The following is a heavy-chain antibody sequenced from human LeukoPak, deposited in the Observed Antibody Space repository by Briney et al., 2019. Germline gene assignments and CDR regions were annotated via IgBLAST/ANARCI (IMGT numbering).Heavy chain of an antibody. CDR2: ISYDGSNK. J-gene: IGHJ4*02. D-gene: IGHD6-19*01. CDR1: GFTFSSYG. V-gene: IGHV3-30*18. CDR3: AKEGHGSGWFTYYFDY. Sequence: GSSLRLSCEASGFTFSSYGMHGARQAPAKGREGWPFISYDGSNKYYADSVKGRFTISRGNSKNTLYLQMNSLRAEDTAVYYCAKEGHGSGWFTYYFDYWGQGTLVTVSS.